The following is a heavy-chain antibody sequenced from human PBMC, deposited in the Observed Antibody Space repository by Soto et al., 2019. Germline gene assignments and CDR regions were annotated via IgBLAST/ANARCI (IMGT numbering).Heavy chain of an antibody. V-gene: IGHV3-30*03. CDR2: ISYDGSNK. D-gene: IGHD3-3*01. CDR1: GFTFSSYG. CDR3: ARGNYDLDP. Sequence: GGSLRLSCAASGFTFSSYGMHWVRQAPGKGLEWVAVISYDGSNKYYADSVKGRFTISRDNSKNTLYLQMNSLRAEDTAVYYCARGNYDLDPWGQGTLVTASS. J-gene: IGHJ5*02.